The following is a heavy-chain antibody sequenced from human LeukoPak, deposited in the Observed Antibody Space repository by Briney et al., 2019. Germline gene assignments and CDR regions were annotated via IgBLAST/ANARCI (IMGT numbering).Heavy chain of an antibody. J-gene: IGHJ4*02. D-gene: IGHD3-9*01. CDR2: ISGSGGNT. V-gene: IGHV3-23*01. CDR3: AKEHAYYDILTGYYSPPGAFDY. Sequence: GGSLTLSCAASGLTLSSHAMSWVRHAPGEGREGVSAISGSGGNTFYADSVKGRFTISRDNSKNTLYLQMNSLRAEDTAVYYCAKEHAYYDILTGYYSPPGAFDYWGQGTLVTVSS. CDR1: GLTLSSHA.